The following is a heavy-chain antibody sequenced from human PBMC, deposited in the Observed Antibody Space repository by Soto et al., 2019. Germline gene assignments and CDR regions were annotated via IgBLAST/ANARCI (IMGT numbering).Heavy chain of an antibody. J-gene: IGHJ4*02. D-gene: IGHD1-7*01. CDR3: GRLSPNFWNWALDY. V-gene: IGHV4-59*01. CDR2: IYYSGST. CDR1: GASISSYY. Sequence: PSETLSLTCTVSGASISSYYWSWIRQPPGKGLEWIGYIYYSGSTNYNPSLKSRVTISVDTSKNQFSLKVSSVTATDTAVYYCGRLSPNFWNWALDYWGQGTLVTVSS.